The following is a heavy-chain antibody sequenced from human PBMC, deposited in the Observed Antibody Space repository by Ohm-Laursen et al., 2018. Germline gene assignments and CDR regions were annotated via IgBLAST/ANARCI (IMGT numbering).Heavy chain of an antibody. CDR3: ARVGGGNRIFDY. Sequence: GTLSLTCTVSGGSISSYYWSWIRQPAGKGLEWIGRIYSSGSTNYNPSLKSRDTMSVDTSKNQFSLKLSSVTAADTAVYYCARVGGGNRIFDYWGQGTLVTVSS. CDR1: GGSISSYY. V-gene: IGHV4-4*07. D-gene: IGHD3-16*01. J-gene: IGHJ4*02. CDR2: IYSSGST.